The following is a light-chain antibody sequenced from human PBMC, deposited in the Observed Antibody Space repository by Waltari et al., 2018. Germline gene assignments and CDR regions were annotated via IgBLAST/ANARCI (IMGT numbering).Light chain of an antibody. V-gene: IGKV3-11*01. Sequence: SCRASQSVGTDLAWYQQRPGQSPRLLIYDASYRATGIPARFSGSGSETDFTLTISSLQPEDFAVYYCQQRRNWPLTFGGGTRVQ. CDR1: QSVGTD. J-gene: IGKJ4*01. CDR2: DAS. CDR3: QQRRNWPLT.